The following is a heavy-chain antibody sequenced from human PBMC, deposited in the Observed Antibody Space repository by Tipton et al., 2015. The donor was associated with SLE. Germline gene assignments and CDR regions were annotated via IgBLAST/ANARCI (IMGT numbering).Heavy chain of an antibody. V-gene: IGHV4-59*12. Sequence: LRLSCTVSGGSISSYYWSWIRQPPGKGLEWIGYIYYSGSTNYNPSLKSRVTISVDTSKNQFYLKLSSVTAADTAVYYCARRGYCTGGVFSRIAADGPGSYGMDVLGQGTTVTVSS. D-gene: IGHD2-8*02. CDR3: ARRGYCTGGVFSRIAADGPGSYGMDV. CDR1: GGSISSYY. CDR2: IYYSGST. J-gene: IGHJ6*02.